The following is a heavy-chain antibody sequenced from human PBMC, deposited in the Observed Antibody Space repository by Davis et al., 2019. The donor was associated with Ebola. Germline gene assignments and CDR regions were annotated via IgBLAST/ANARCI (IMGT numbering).Heavy chain of an antibody. CDR2: INHSGST. CDR1: GGSFSGYY. CDR3: ARGLHLLIIAARAPFDY. V-gene: IGHV4-34*01. Sequence: MPSETLSLTCAVSGGSFSGYYWSWVRQPPGKGLQWIGEINHSGSTNYNPAPKSRVTIPLDTSKNQFSLKLSSVTAADTAVYYCARGLHLLIIAARAPFDYWGQGTLVTVSS. J-gene: IGHJ4*02. D-gene: IGHD6-6*01.